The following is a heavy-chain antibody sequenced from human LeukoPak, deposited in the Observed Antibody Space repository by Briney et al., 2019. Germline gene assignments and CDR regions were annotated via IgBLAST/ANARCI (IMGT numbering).Heavy chain of an antibody. CDR3: AREYDGSGSYDYGMDV. CDR1: GFTFSSYE. D-gene: IGHD3-10*01. CDR2: ISSSGSTI. J-gene: IGHJ6*02. V-gene: IGHV3-48*03. Sequence: PPGGSLRLSCAASGFTFSSYEMNWVRQAPGKGLEWVSYISSSGSTIYYADSVKGRFTISRDNAKNSLYLQMNSLRAEDTAVYYCAREYDGSGSYDYGMDVWGQGTTVTVSS.